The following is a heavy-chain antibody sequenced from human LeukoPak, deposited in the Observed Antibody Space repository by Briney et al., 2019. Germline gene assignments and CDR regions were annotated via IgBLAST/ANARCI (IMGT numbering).Heavy chain of an antibody. Sequence: GGSLRLSCGASGFTFSSYWMHWVRQAPGKGLVWVSRINNDGSSTSYADSVQGRFTISRDNAKDTLYLQMNSLRAEDTALYYCARVARGDYYYYYMDVWGKGTTVTVSS. CDR1: GFTFSSYW. D-gene: IGHD3-10*01. V-gene: IGHV3-74*01. J-gene: IGHJ6*03. CDR2: INNDGSST. CDR3: ARVARGDYYYYYMDV.